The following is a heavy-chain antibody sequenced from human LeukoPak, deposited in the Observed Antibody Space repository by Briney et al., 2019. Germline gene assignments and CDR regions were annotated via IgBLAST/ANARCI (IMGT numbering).Heavy chain of an antibody. CDR2: ISGSGSNR. D-gene: IGHD6-19*01. J-gene: IGHJ4*02. V-gene: IGHV3-11*04. Sequence: GGSLRLSCAASGFTFSDYFMTWIRQAPGKGLEWVSYISGSGSNRYYADAVKGRFTISRDNAKNSLYLQMNSLRVEDTAVYYCATSQSSVAGIVGDWGQGTLVTVSS. CDR3: ATSQSSVAGIVGD. CDR1: GFTFSDYF.